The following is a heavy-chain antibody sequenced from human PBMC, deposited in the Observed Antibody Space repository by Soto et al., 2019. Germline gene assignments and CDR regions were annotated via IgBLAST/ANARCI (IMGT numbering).Heavy chain of an antibody. Sequence: QVQLVESGGGVVQPGRSLRLSCAASGFTFSNYGMHWVRQAPGKGLEWVAVIWYDGSNKYYRDSVKGRFTISRDNSKNTLYLQMSSLRAEDTAVYYCARGYGKQQVVPQFGYWGQGTLVTVSS. D-gene: IGHD6-13*01. CDR3: ARGYGKQQVVPQFGY. CDR1: GFTFSNYG. CDR2: IWYDGSNK. V-gene: IGHV3-33*01. J-gene: IGHJ4*02.